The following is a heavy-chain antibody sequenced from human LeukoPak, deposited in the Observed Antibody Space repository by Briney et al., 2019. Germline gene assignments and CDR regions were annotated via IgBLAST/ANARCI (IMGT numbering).Heavy chain of an antibody. CDR2: IGSSGTTI. Sequence: GGSLRLSCAVSGFPFSIYEMNWVRQAPGKGLEWVSNIGSSGTTIYYADSVKGRFTISRDNSRSTLYLQMNSLRAEDTALYYCAKDTSIGRYCTNGVCSPFDYWGQGTLVTVSS. CDR3: AKDTSIGRYCTNGVCSPFDY. CDR1: GFPFSIYE. D-gene: IGHD2-8*01. J-gene: IGHJ4*02. V-gene: IGHV3-48*03.